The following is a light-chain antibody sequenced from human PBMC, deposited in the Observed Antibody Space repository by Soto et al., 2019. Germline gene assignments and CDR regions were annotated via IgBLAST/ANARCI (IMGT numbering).Light chain of an antibody. V-gene: IGKV3D-15*01. CDR1: QTVNSK. Sequence: EIVMTQSPATVSVSQGERASLSCRASQTVNSKMAWYQQKPGQAPRLLIYGASTRATGVPDRFSGRGSGTDFTLIISRLEPEDFAVYYCQQFAGSFGGGTKVDIK. J-gene: IGKJ4*02. CDR3: QQFAGS. CDR2: GAS.